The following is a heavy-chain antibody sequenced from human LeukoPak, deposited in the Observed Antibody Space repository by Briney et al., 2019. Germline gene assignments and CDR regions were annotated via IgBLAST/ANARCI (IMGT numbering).Heavy chain of an antibody. D-gene: IGHD2-2*01. J-gene: IGHJ4*02. CDR1: GFAFDSEA. CDR3: AKERYCSSTSCSYGSY. V-gene: IGHV3-23*01. CDR2: ISPGGGTT. Sequence: GGSLRLSCAVSGFAFDSEAMSWVRQSPARGLEWVASISPGGGTTYYADSVKGRFTISRDNSNNSLYVQMNSLRAEDTAVYYCAKERYCSSTSCSYGSYWGQGTLVTVSS.